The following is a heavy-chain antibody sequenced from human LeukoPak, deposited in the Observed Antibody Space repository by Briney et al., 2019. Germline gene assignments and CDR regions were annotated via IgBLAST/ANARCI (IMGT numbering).Heavy chain of an antibody. J-gene: IGHJ6*02. CDR1: GFTFSSYA. D-gene: IGHD2-2*01. Sequence: GGSLRLSCAASGFTFSSYAMHWVRQAPGKGLEWVAVISYDGSNKYYADSVKGRFTISRDNSKNTLYLQMNSLRAEDTAVYYWARGLKVKVVPDQYGMDVLGQGTKVTGSS. CDR3: ARGLKVKVVPDQYGMDV. V-gene: IGHV3-30-3*01. CDR2: ISYDGSNK.